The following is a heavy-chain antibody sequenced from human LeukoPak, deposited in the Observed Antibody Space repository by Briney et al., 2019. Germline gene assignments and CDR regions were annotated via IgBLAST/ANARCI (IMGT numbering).Heavy chain of an antibody. D-gene: IGHD3-3*01. CDR1: GFTFSSYA. CDR3: AKKSPIFGVVIPLFDY. CDR2: ISGSGGST. V-gene: IGHV3-23*01. J-gene: IGHJ4*02. Sequence: GGSLRLSCAASGFTFSSYAMSWVRQAPGKGLEWVSAISGSGGSTYYADSVKGCFTISRDNSKNTLYLQVNSLRAEDTAVYHCAKKSPIFGVVIPLFDYWGQGTLVSVSS.